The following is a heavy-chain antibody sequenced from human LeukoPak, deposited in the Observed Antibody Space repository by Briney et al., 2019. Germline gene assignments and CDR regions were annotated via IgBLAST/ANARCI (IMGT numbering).Heavy chain of an antibody. D-gene: IGHD2-21*02. CDR2: INPNSGGT. V-gene: IGHV1-2*02. Sequence: ASVKVSCKASGYTFTGYYMHWVRQAPGQGLEWMGWINPNSGGTNYAQKFQGRVTMTRDTSISTAYMELSRLRSDDTAVYYCASLTYCGSDCYAFDIWGQGTMVTVSS. J-gene: IGHJ3*02. CDR1: GYTFTGYY. CDR3: ASLTYCGSDCYAFDI.